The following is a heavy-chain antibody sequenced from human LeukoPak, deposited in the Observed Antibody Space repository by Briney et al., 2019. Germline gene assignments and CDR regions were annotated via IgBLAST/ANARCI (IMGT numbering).Heavy chain of an antibody. CDR3: AKDLYETRTMIVVVITVTTAFDI. V-gene: IGHV3-23*01. D-gene: IGHD3-22*01. J-gene: IGHJ3*02. CDR1: GFTFSSYA. CDR2: ISGSGSST. Sequence: GGSLRLSCAASGFTFSSYAMSWVRQAPGKGLEWVSAISGSGSSTYYADSVKGRFTISRDNSKNTLYLQMNSLRAEDTAVYYCAKDLYETRTMIVVVITVTTAFDIWGQGTMVTVSS.